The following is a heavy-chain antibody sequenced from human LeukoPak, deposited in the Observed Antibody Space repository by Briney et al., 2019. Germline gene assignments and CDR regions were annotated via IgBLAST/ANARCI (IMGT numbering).Heavy chain of an antibody. V-gene: IGHV4-59*01. J-gene: IGHJ4*02. Sequence: PSETLSLTCTVSGGSISSYYWSWIRQPPGKGLEWIGYIYYSGSTNYNPSLKSRVTISVDTSKNQFSLKLSSVTAADTAVYYCAREQQLAVFDYWGQGTLVTVSS. CDR1: GGSISSYY. D-gene: IGHD6-13*01. CDR2: IYYSGST. CDR3: AREQQLAVFDY.